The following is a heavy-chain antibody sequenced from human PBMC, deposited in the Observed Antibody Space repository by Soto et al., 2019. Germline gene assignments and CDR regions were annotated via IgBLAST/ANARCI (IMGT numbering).Heavy chain of an antibody. Sequence: PGESLKISCQGSGYSYINYWITWVRPMPGKGMEWMGRIDPTDSETRYNPAFEGHVSISVDKSIGTAYLQWTSLKASDTAMYYCARRGVGSPWDYYGLDVWGQGTTVTVSS. CDR1: GYSYINYW. V-gene: IGHV5-10-1*01. D-gene: IGHD3-10*01. J-gene: IGHJ6*02. CDR3: ARRGVGSPWDYYGLDV. CDR2: IDPTDSET.